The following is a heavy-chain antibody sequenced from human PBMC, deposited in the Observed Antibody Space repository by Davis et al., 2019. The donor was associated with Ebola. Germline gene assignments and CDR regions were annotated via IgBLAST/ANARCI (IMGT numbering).Heavy chain of an antibody. CDR1: GGSIIPYY. V-gene: IGHV4-4*07. J-gene: IGHJ4*02. CDR2: SSYSGST. CDR3: ARGQESSYTVSWARFDS. D-gene: IGHD5/OR15-5a*01. Sequence: SETLSLTCIVSGGSIIPYYWSWIRQPAGRGLEWIGRSSYSGSTTYNPSLERRVTMSVDRSKNQFSLRLTSVTAADTAVYFCARGQESSYTVSWARFDSWGQGTLVTVSS.